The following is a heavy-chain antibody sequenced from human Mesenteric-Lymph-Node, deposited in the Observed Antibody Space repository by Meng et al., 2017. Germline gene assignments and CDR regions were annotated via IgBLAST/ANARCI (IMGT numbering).Heavy chain of an antibody. V-gene: IGHV3-21*01. CDR3: AEGSGSYAVAY. Sequence: EVQLVESGGGLVKHGGSLSLSGAASGFTFSSYSMNWVRQAPGKGLEWVSYISSNSYYISYADSVKGRFTISRDNAKNSVYLQMNSLRAEDTAVYYCAEGSGSYAVAYWGQGTLVTVSS. D-gene: IGHD1-26*01. CDR1: GFTFSSYS. J-gene: IGHJ4*02. CDR2: ISSNSYYI.